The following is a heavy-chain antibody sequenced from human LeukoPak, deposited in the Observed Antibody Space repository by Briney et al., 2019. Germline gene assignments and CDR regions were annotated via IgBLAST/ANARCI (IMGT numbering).Heavy chain of an antibody. Sequence: PGRSLRLSCAASGFTFSSYGMHWVRQAPGKGLEWVSYITSTSSIYYADSVKGRFTISRDNAKNSLYLQMNSLRDEDTAVYYCARGRTSMAYFDCWGQGTLVTVSS. D-gene: IGHD5-18*01. CDR2: ITSTSSI. CDR3: ARGRTSMAYFDC. J-gene: IGHJ4*02. V-gene: IGHV3-48*02. CDR1: GFTFSSYG.